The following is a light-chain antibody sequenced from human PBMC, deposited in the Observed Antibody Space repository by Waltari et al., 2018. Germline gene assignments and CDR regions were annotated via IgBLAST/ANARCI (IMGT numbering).Light chain of an antibody. J-gene: IGKJ2*01. CDR3: QQYNKWPPYT. V-gene: IGKV3-15*01. CDR2: GAS. Sequence: TQSPSSLSASPGERATLPCRASQSVGSDLAWYQQKPGRAPNLLIHGASTRVTGIPARFSGSGSGTEFTLTISSLQSEDFAVYYCQQYNKWPPYTFGQGTKLEIK. CDR1: QSVGSD.